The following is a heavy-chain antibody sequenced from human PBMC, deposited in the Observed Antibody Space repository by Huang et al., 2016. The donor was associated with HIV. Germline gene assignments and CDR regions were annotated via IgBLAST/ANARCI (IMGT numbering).Heavy chain of an antibody. CDR2: ITGSGGTT. CDR1: GFTFRNFA. CDR3: AKGRGSNWLNPSGLFDR. Sequence: EVQLLESGGGLTQPGGSRRLSCVASGFTFRNFAISWVRQAPGKGLEWVSTITGSGGTTYYADSVKGRFTISRDNFKNTVHLQMNLLRPDDTAIFYCAKGRGSNWLNPSGLFDRWGRGTLLAVSS. V-gene: IGHV3-23*01. D-gene: IGHD3-10*01. J-gene: IGHJ2*01.